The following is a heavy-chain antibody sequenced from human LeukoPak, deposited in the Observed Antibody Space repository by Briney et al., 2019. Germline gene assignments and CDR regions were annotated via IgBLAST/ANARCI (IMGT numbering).Heavy chain of an antibody. CDR2: IGWNSGSI. J-gene: IGHJ4*02. CDR1: GFTFDDYA. Sequence: GRSLRLSCAASGFTFDDYAMHWVRQAPGKGLEWVSTIGWNSGSIGYADSVKGRFTISRDNAKNSLYLQMNSLRAEDTALYYCAKDSSGWPYYFDYWGQGTLVTVSS. D-gene: IGHD6-19*01. CDR3: AKDSSGWPYYFDY. V-gene: IGHV3-9*01.